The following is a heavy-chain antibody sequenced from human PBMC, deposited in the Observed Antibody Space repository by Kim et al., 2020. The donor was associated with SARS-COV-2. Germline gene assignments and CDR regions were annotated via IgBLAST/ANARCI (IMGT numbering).Heavy chain of an antibody. V-gene: IGHV3-7*01. J-gene: IGHJ4*02. CDR3: ARGPGSSWEFEY. D-gene: IGHD6-13*01. Sequence: YYVESVKGRVTIYRANAKNSLYLQMKGRSAEDTEVYYCARGPGSSWEFEYWGQGTLVTVSS.